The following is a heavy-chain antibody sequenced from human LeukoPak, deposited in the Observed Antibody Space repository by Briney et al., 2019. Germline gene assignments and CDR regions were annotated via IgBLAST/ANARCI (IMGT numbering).Heavy chain of an antibody. V-gene: IGHV6-1*01. D-gene: IGHD3-22*01. J-gene: IGHJ4*02. CDR3: ARGGTNYYDSSGFCDY. CDR2: TYYRSKWYN. Sequence: SQTLSLTCAISGDSVSRDSAAWNWIRQSPSRGLEWLGRTYYRSKWYNDYAVSVKSRININPDTSKNQFSLQLSSVTPEDTAVYYCARGGTNYYDSSGFCDYWGQGTLVTVSS. CDR1: GDSVSRDSAA.